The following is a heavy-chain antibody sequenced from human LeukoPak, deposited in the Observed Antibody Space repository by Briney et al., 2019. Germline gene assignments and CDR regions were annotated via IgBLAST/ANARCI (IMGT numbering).Heavy chain of an antibody. CDR1: GGSISSYY. CDR2: IYYSGST. CDR3: ARVGSHDFWSGYYYYYYYMDV. J-gene: IGHJ6*03. Sequence: SETLSLTCTVSGGSISSYYWSWIRQPPGKGLKWIGYIYYSGSTNYNPSLKSRVTISVDTSKNQFSLKLSSVTAADTAVYYCARVGSHDFWSGYYYYYYYMDVWGKGTTVTVSS. V-gene: IGHV4-59*01. D-gene: IGHD3-3*01.